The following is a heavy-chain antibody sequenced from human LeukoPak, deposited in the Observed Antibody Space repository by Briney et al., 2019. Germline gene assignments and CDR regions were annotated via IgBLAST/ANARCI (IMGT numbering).Heavy chain of an antibody. CDR3: ARSEGGYSNYLPFDY. CDR2: IYYSGST. J-gene: IGHJ4*02. Sequence: SGTLSLTCTVSGGPISSYCWSWIRQPPGRGLEWIGYIYYSGSTNYNPSLKSRVTISVDTSKNQFSLKLSSVTAADTAVYYCARSEGGYSNYLPFDYWGQGTLVTVSS. CDR1: GGPISSYC. V-gene: IGHV4-59*01. D-gene: IGHD4-11*01.